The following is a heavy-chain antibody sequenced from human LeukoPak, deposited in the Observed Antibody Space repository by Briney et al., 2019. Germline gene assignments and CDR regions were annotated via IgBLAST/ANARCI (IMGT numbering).Heavy chain of an antibody. V-gene: IGHV4-61*01. D-gene: IGHD2-2*01. J-gene: IGHJ4*02. Sequence: PETLSLTCAVSGGSIRSSSYYWSWIRQPPGKGLEWIGYIYYSGSTNYNPSLKSRVTISVDTSKNQFSLKLSSVTAADTAVYYCARDFPYCSSTSCYVRWGQGTLVTVSS. CDR1: GGSIRSSSYY. CDR3: ARDFPYCSSTSCYVR. CDR2: IYYSGST.